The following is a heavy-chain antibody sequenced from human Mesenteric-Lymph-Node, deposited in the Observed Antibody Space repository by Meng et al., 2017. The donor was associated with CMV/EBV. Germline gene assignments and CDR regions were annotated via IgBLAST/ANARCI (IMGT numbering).Heavy chain of an antibody. Sequence: GESLKISCAASEFTFSNAWMSWVRQAPGKGLEWVGRLKSKHDGGTTDYAPPVKGRFTISRDDSKNTLHLQMNSLKTEDTAIYYCTTGVGHHLLPYYGIDVWGQGTTVTVSS. J-gene: IGHJ6*02. V-gene: IGHV3-15*01. CDR1: EFTFSNAW. D-gene: IGHD2-2*01. CDR2: LKSKHDGGTT. CDR3: TTGVGHHLLPYYGIDV.